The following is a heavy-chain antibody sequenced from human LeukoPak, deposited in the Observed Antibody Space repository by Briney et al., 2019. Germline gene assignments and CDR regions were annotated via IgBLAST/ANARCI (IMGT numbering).Heavy chain of an antibody. CDR1: GFTFSSYG. Sequence: GGSLRLSCAASGFTFSSYGMHWVRQAPGKGLEWVAVILYDGSNKYYADSVKGRFTISGDNSKNTLYLQMNSLRAEDTAVYYCAKGGGYFDYWGQGTLVTVSS. J-gene: IGHJ4*02. CDR2: ILYDGSNK. D-gene: IGHD4-23*01. V-gene: IGHV3-30*18. CDR3: AKGGGYFDY.